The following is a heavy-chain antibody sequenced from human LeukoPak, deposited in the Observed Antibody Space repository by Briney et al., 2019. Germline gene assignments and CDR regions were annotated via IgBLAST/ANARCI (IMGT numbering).Heavy chain of an antibody. J-gene: IGHJ4*02. D-gene: IGHD5-18*01. V-gene: IGHV3-21*01. CDR3: ARDGYSYGWEY. Sequence: GGSLRLSCAASGFTFSRHSMNWVRQAPGKGLEWVSSISSSSSYIYYADSVKGRFTISRENAKNTLYLQMNSLRAEDTAVYYCARDGYSYGWEYWGQGTLVTVSS. CDR2: ISSSSSYI. CDR1: GFTFSRHS.